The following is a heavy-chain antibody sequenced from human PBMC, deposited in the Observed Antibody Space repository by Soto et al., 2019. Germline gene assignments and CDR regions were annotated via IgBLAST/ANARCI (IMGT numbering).Heavy chain of an antibody. D-gene: IGHD4-17*01. V-gene: IGHV3-48*02. CDR3: ARDGTFGHYGDTSTYYLDY. Sequence: GALRLSCEVSGFSFGSFPMNWVRQAPGRGLEWVSYISSLGNTTNYADSVRGRFSVSRDNGKNTLYLQMDSLRDEDTAVYFFARDGTFGHYGDTSTYYLDYWGQGTQVTVSS. J-gene: IGHJ4*02. CDR1: GFSFGSFP. CDR2: ISSLGNTT.